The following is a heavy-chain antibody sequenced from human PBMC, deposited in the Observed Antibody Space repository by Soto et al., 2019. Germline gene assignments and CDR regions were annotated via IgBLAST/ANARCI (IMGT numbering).Heavy chain of an antibody. CDR1: GFTLSSYG. CDR3: AKILIATTTVTTSPDWYFDL. V-gene: IGHV3-30*18. Sequence: QVQLVESGGGVVQPGRSLRLSCAASGFTLSSYGMHWVRQAPGKGLEWVAVISYDGSNKYYADSVKGRFTISRDNSKNTMYLQMNSLRAEDTAVYYCAKILIATTTVTTSPDWYFDLWGRGTLVTVSS. J-gene: IGHJ2*01. CDR2: ISYDGSNK. D-gene: IGHD4-17*01.